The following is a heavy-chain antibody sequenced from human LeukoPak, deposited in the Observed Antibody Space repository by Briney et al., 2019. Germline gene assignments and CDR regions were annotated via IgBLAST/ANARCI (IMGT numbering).Heavy chain of an antibody. CDR3: AKDRSGSYSSFDC. V-gene: IGHV3-9*01. CDR2: ISWNSGSI. Sequence: GGSLRLSCAASGFTFDDYAMHWVRQAPGKGLEWVSGISWNSGSITYADSVKGRFTISRDNAKNSLYLQMNSLRAEDTALYYCAKDRSGSYSSFDCWGQGTQVTVSS. CDR1: GFTFDDYA. D-gene: IGHD1-26*01. J-gene: IGHJ4*02.